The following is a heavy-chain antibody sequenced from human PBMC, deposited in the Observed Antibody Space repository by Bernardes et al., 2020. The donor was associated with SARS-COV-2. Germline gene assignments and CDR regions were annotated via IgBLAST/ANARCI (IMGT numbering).Heavy chain of an antibody. CDR1: GFTFSAYW. D-gene: IGHD6-6*01. V-gene: IGHV3-74*01. CDR2: IAEDGSTI. Sequence: RSLRLSCAASGFTFSAYWMHWVRQAPGTGLVWVSRIAEDGSTINYADSVKGRFIISRDNAKDTVYLQMNSLRAEDTAVYYCARSLVVFQGRDHWGQGTLVTVSS. J-gene: IGHJ5*02. CDR3: ARSLVVFQGRDH.